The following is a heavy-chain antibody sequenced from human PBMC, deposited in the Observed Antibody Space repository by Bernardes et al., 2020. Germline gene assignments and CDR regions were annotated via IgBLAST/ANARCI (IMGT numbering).Heavy chain of an antibody. CDR1: GFTFSTYW. V-gene: IGHV3-7*03. J-gene: IGHJ5*01. Sequence: GGSRRLSCAASGFTFSTYWMSWVRQAPGKGLEWVANIKPDGSDKYYVDSVKGRFTISRDNAKNSLYLQMNSLRAEDTAVYYCARRRFCSGGKCYADSWGQGTLVTVSS. CDR3: ARRRFCSGGKCYADS. D-gene: IGHD2-15*01. CDR2: IKPDGSDK.